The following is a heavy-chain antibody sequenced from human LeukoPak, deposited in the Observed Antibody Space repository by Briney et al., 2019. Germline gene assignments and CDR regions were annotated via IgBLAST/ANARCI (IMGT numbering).Heavy chain of an antibody. D-gene: IGHD5-18*01. CDR3: ARSPPSLRGYSYGSLDY. J-gene: IGHJ4*02. CDR2: YDGSNK. V-gene: IGHV3-33*01. Sequence: YDGSNKYYADSVKGRFTISRDNSKNTLYLQMNSLRAEDTAVYYCARSPPSLRGYSYGSLDYWGQGTLVTVSS.